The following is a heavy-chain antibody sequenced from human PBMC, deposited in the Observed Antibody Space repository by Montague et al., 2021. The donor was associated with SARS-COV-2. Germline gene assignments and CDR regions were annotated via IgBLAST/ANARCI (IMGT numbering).Heavy chain of an antibody. Sequence: SETLSLTCSVSGGSISNYYWTWIRQPPGKGLQWIGYIFYTGSTKFNPSLKSRVTMSLDTSKNHFSLRLSAVTAADTAGYYCARAQNTCFVANCVNYFDLWGLGTLVTVSS. CDR2: IFYTGST. D-gene: IGHD1-1*01. CDR1: GGSISNYY. J-gene: IGHJ4*02. V-gene: IGHV4-59*01. CDR3: ARAQNTCFVANCVNYFDL.